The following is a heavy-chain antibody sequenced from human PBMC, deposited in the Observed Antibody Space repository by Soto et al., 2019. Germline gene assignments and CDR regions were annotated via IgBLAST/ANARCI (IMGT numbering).Heavy chain of an antibody. D-gene: IGHD3-22*01. J-gene: IGHJ4*02. Sequence: LRLSCAASGFTFSDYYMSWIRQAPGKGLEWVSYISSSSSYTNYADSVKGRFTISRDNAKNSLYLQMNSLRAEDTAVYYCARGYYDSSGYTGFDYWGQGTLVTVSS. CDR3: ARGYYDSSGYTGFDY. CDR2: ISSSSSYT. CDR1: GFTFSDYY. V-gene: IGHV3-11*06.